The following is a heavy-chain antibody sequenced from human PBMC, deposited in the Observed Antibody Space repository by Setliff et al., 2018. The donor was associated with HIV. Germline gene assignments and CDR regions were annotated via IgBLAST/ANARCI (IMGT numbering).Heavy chain of an antibody. Sequence: KAGGSLRLSCAAPGFTFSSYSMNWVRQAPGKGLEWVSSISSSSSYIYYADSVKGRFTISRDNAKNSLYLQMNSLRAEDTAVYYCARDRVGATKAFDIWGQGTMVTVSS. D-gene: IGHD1-26*01. V-gene: IGHV3-21*01. J-gene: IGHJ3*02. CDR2: ISSSSSYI. CDR1: GFTFSSYS. CDR3: ARDRVGATKAFDI.